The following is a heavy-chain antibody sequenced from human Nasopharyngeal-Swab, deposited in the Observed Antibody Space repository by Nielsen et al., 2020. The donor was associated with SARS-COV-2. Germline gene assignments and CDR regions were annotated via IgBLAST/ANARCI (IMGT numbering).Heavy chain of an antibody. J-gene: IGHJ4*02. CDR1: GFTFSSYA. Sequence: GGSLRLSCAASGFTFSSYAMHWVRQAPGKGLEWVAVISYDGSNKYYADSVKGRFTISRDNSKNTLYLQMNSLRAEDTAVYYCARSLGGSYYSGLDYWGQGTLVTASS. CDR2: ISYDGSNK. CDR3: ARSLGGSYYSGLDY. D-gene: IGHD1-26*01. V-gene: IGHV3-30-3*01.